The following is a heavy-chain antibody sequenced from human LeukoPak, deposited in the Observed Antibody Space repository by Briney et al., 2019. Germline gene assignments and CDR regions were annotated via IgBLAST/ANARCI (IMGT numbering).Heavy chain of an antibody. Sequence: PGRSLRLSCAASGFTFSSYAMHWVRQAPGKGLEWVAVISYDGSNKYYAESVKGRFTISRDNSKNTLYLQMNSLTAEDTAVYYCARGHIYDGVGMDVWGQGTTVTVSS. CDR1: GFTFSSYA. CDR3: ARGHIYDGVGMDV. CDR2: ISYDGSNK. V-gene: IGHV3-30-3*01. D-gene: IGHD3-10*01. J-gene: IGHJ6*02.